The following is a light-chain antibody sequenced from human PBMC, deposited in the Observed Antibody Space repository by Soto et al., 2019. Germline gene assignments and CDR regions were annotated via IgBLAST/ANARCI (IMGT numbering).Light chain of an antibody. V-gene: IGKV1-39*01. Sequence: DIQMTQTPSSLSASVGDRVTITCRASQGISTYLNWYQQKPGKAPKLLIYAASSLQSGVPSRFSGSGSETDFTLTISSLQPEDFAVYYCQQYNNWPLFGQGTKVDI. CDR2: AAS. J-gene: IGKJ1*01. CDR3: QQYNNWPL. CDR1: QGISTY.